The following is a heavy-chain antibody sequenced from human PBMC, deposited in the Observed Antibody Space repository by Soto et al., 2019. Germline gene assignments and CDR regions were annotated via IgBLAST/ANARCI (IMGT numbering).Heavy chain of an antibody. V-gene: IGHV3-23*01. CDR2: IGSVGGDT. D-gene: IGHD1-20*01. Sequence: GGPLRLSCAASGFTFYNYAMSWVRQAPGKGLEWVSTIGSVGGDTYDADSVKGRFTTSRDDSKNTLLLQMNSLRAEDTAVYYCVKDRMAYNSVWDPFDIWGQGTMVTVSS. CDR3: VKDRMAYNSVWDPFDI. J-gene: IGHJ3*02. CDR1: GFTFYNYA.